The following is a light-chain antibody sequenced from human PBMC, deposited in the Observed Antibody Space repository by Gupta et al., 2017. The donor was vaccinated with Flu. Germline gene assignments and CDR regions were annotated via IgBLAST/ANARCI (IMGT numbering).Light chain of an antibody. CDR1: QSISSW. Sequence: DIQMTQSPSTLSASVGDRVTITCRASQSISSWLAWYQQKPGKAPKLVIYKASTLESGVPSRFSGSGSGTEFTLPISSLQPDDFATYYCQQYDSSSATFGQGTKVEIK. J-gene: IGKJ1*01. CDR2: KAS. V-gene: IGKV1-5*03. CDR3: QQYDSSSAT.